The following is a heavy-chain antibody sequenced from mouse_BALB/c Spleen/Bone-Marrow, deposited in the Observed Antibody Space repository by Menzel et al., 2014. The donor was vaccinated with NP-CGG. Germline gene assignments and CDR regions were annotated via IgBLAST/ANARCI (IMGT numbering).Heavy chain of an antibody. CDR3: ARWAYGRSSAWFAY. CDR2: INPSSGYT. Sequence: VQLQQSAAELASPGASVKMSCKASGYTFSTYTVHWVKQKPGQGLQWIGYINPSSGYTEYNQKFQDKTTLTADKSSSTAYMQVSSLTFEDSAVYCCARWAYGRSSAWFAYWGQGTLVTVSA. J-gene: IGHJ3*01. V-gene: IGHV1-4*02. CDR1: GYTFSTYT. D-gene: IGHD1-1*02.